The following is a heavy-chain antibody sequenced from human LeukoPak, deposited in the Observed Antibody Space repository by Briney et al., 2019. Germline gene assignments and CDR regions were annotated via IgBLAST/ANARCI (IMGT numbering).Heavy chain of an antibody. CDR1: GFCFSSVC. CDR2: IRNDASKT. Sequence: GGSLRLSCAASGFCFSSVCMHWVRQAPGKGLDWVAYIRNDASKTYYADSVKGRFSISRDNSKNTVYLQMNNLLPEDTAVYYCAKRAGSAWSAGAWGQGTLVTVSS. CDR3: AKRAGSAWSAGA. V-gene: IGHV3-30*02. J-gene: IGHJ5*02. D-gene: IGHD3-10*01.